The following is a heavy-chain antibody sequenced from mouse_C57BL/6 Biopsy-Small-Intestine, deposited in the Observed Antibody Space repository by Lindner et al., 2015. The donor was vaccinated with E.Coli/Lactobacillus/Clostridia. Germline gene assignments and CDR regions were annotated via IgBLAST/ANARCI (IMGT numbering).Heavy chain of an antibody. V-gene: IGHV1S45*01. CDR3: ARETYYYGSGGHYFDS. D-gene: IGHD1-1*02. CDR2: INSGNDNT. CDR1: GYTFTTYG. J-gene: IGHJ2*01. Sequence: SVKVSCKASGYTFTTYGMHWVRQALGQRLEWMGWINSGNDNTKYSQKFQGRVTITRDTSASTAYMELRSLRSDDTAVYYCARETYYYGSGGHYFDSWGQGTLVTVSS.